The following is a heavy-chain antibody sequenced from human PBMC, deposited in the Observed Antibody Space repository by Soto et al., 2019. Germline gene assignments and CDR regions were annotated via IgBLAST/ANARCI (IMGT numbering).Heavy chain of an antibody. CDR1: GVTFSSYT. Sequence: QVQLVQSGAEVRKPGSSMKVSCKASGVTFSSYTISWVRQAPGQGLEWMGRIIPVLGVANYAPKFQGRLTNSADEPTSTVYMDVSSLRSEDTAMYDARGLINGDSDVSDFWGQGTFITVSS. CDR2: IIPVLGVA. CDR3: RGLINGDSDVSDF. J-gene: IGHJ3*01. V-gene: IGHV1-69*02.